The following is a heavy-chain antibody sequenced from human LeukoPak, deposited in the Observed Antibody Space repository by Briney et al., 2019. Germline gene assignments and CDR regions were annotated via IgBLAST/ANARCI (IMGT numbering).Heavy chain of an antibody. Sequence: GESLKISCKGSGYSFRNYLVGWVRQMPGKGLEWMGNIYHGDSDTRYSPSFQGLVTISADKSISTAYLQWSSLKASDTAMYFCARRDGSGSPHFDYWGQGTPVTVSS. CDR1: GYSFRNYL. CDR3: ARRDGSGSPHFDY. V-gene: IGHV5-51*01. CDR2: IYHGDSDT. D-gene: IGHD3-10*01. J-gene: IGHJ4*02.